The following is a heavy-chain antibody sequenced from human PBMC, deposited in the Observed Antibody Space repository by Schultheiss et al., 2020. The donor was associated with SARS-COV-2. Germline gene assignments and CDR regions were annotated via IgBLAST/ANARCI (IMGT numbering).Heavy chain of an antibody. D-gene: IGHD3-3*01. Sequence: GGSLRLSCAASGFTFSSYGMHWVRQATGKGLEWVSAISGSGGSTYYADSVKGRFTISRDNSKNTLYLQMNSLRAEDTAVYYCAKRYDFWSGYCDYWGQGTLVTVSS. CDR2: ISGSGGST. J-gene: IGHJ4*02. CDR1: GFTFSSYG. V-gene: IGHV3-23*01. CDR3: AKRYDFWSGYCDY.